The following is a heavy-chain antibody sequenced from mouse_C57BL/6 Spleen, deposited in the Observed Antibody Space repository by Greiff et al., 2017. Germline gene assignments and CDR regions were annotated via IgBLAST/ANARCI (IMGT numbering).Heavy chain of an antibody. Sequence: QVHVKQPGTELVKPGASVKLSCKASGYTFTSYWMHWVKQRPGQGLEWIGNINPSNGGTNYNEKFKSKATLTVDKSSSTAYMQLSSLTSEDSAVYDCASYDYDEEDAMDYWGQGTSVTVSS. J-gene: IGHJ4*01. V-gene: IGHV1-53*01. CDR3: ASYDYDEEDAMDY. D-gene: IGHD2-4*01. CDR2: INPSNGGT. CDR1: GYTFTSYW.